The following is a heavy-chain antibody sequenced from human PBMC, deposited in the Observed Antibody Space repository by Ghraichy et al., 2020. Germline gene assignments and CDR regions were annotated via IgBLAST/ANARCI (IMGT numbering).Heavy chain of an antibody. J-gene: IGHJ3*02. CDR1: GDSVSSNSAA. D-gene: IGHD3-16*02. Sequence: TLSLTCAISGDSVSSNSAAWNWIRQSPSRGLEWLGRTYYRSKWYNDYAVSVKSRITINPDTSKNQFSLQLNSVTPEDTAVYYCARDTRYDYVWGSYHETLIMTFDIWGQGTMVTVSS. V-gene: IGHV6-1*01. CDR3: ARDTRYDYVWGSYHETLIMTFDI. CDR2: TYYRSKWYN.